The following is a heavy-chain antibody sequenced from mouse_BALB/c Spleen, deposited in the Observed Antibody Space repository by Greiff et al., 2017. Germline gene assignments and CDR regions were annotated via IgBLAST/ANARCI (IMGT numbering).Heavy chain of an antibody. J-gene: IGHJ1*01. CDR2: ISSGGSYT. V-gene: IGHV5-6*01. CDR1: GFTFSSYG. Sequence: EVQVVESGGDLVKPGGSLKLSCAASGFTFSSYGMSWVRQTPDKRLEWVATISSGGSYTYYPDSVKGRFTISRDNAKNTLYLQMSSLKSEDTAMYYCARKRNDGYTWYFDVWGAGTTVTVSS. D-gene: IGHD2-3*01. CDR3: ARKRNDGYTWYFDV.